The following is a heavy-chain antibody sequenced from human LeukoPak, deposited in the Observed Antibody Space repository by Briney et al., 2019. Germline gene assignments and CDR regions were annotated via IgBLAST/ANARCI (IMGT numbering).Heavy chain of an antibody. CDR3: ARQTSSSYTFFDY. D-gene: IGHD6-6*01. Sequence: SQTLSPTCAISGDSVSSNSAAWNWIRQSTSRGLEWLGRTYYRSKWYNDYAVSVNSRITINPDTSKNQFSLQLNSVTPEDTAVYYCARQTSSSYTFFDYWGQGTLVTVSS. J-gene: IGHJ4*02. CDR2: TYYRSKWYN. V-gene: IGHV6-1*01. CDR1: GDSVSSNSAA.